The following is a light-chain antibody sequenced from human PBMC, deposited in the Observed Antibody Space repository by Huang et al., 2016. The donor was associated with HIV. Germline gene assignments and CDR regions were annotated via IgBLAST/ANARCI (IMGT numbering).Light chain of an antibody. CDR1: QTITTY. V-gene: IGKV1-39*01. CDR3: QQSYSSLLS. Sequence: DIQMTQSPSSLSASVGDRVIITCRASQTITTYLNWYQPRPGKAPELLIYAASSLQSGVPSRFSGSGSGTDFTLTISSLQPEDFATYYCQQSYSSLLSVGGGTKVAIK. J-gene: IGKJ4*01. CDR2: AAS.